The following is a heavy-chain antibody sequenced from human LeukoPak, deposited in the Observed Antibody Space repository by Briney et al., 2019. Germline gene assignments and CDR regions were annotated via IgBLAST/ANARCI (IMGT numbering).Heavy chain of an antibody. CDR1: GFTFSSYA. CDR3: AKDFSYDILTGYYEVDY. V-gene: IGHV3-30-3*01. D-gene: IGHD3-9*01. CDR2: ISYDGSNK. J-gene: IGHJ4*02. Sequence: GGSLRLSCAASGFTFSSYAMHWVRQAPGKGLEWVAVISYDGSNKYYADSVKGRFTISRDNSKNTLYLQMNSLRAEDTAVYYCAKDFSYDILTGYYEVDYWGQGTLVTVSS.